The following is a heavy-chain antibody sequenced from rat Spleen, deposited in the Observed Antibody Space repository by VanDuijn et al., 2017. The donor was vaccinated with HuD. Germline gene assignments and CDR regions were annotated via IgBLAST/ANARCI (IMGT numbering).Heavy chain of an antibody. Sequence: DVQLVESGGGLVQPGRSLKLSCVASGFTFNNYWMTWIRQAPGRGLEWVASITYTGGSTYYPDSVKGRFTISRDTAKSTLYLQMNSLRSEDTATYYCTYVYYGRRAFEYWGLGVMVTVSS. CDR2: ITYTGGST. CDR1: GFTFNNYW. D-gene: IGHD1-6*01. J-gene: IGHJ2*01. CDR3: TYVYYGRRAFEY. V-gene: IGHV5-31*01.